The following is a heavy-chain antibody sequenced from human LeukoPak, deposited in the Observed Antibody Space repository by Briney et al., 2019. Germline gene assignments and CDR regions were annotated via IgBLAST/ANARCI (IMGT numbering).Heavy chain of an antibody. J-gene: IGHJ4*02. V-gene: IGHV4-59*01. Sequence: SETLSLTCTVSGGSISSYYWTWIRQPPGKGLEWIGYISYSGSTNYNPSLKSRVTISVDTSKNQFSLKLSSVTAADTAVYYCAREDSSGSDYWGQGTLVTVSS. CDR3: AREDSSGSDY. CDR1: GGSISSYY. D-gene: IGHD6-19*01. CDR2: ISYSGST.